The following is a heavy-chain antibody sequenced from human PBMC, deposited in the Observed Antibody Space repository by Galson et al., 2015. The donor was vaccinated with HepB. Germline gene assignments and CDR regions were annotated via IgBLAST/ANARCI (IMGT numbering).Heavy chain of an antibody. J-gene: IGHJ3*01. V-gene: IGHV3-11*06. Sequence: SLRLSCAASGSAFKTSYMNWIRQAPGKGPEWLSYISVVSSYTLYSESVKGRFTISRDNFRNTIYLQMTNLRIDDTAVYYCAISGHCSGYSCAFDDWGRGTLVSVS. D-gene: IGHD2-15*01. CDR1: GSAFKTSY. CDR2: ISVVSSYT. CDR3: AISGHCSGYSCAFDD.